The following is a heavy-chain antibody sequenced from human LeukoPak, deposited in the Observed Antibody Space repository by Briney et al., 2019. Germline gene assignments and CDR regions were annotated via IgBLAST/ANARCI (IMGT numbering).Heavy chain of an antibody. CDR3: ARAWIELWCHDY. Sequence: GALRLSCAASGFTFNSYWMNWARQAPGKGLEWVANIKQDGSDKYYVDSVKGRFTISKDNAKSSLYLQMNSLRAEDTAVYYCARAWIELWCHDYWGQGTLVTVSS. J-gene: IGHJ4*02. CDR1: GFTFNSYW. D-gene: IGHD5-18*01. CDR2: IKQDGSDK. V-gene: IGHV3-7*03.